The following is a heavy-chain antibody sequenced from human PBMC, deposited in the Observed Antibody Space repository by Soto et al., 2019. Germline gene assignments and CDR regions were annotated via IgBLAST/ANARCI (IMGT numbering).Heavy chain of an antibody. CDR2: IYYTGNT. CDR1: GGSVNSDDFY. CDR3: AREFSNSPEAFDS. J-gene: IGHJ4*02. D-gene: IGHD6-6*01. Sequence: SETLSLTCTVSGGSVNSDDFYWSWIRQPPGRGLEWIGYIYYTGNTKYNPSLKSRVTISIDTSRNQFSLKLSSVTAADTAVYYCAREFSNSPEAFDSWGQGGLVTVSS. V-gene: IGHV4-61*08.